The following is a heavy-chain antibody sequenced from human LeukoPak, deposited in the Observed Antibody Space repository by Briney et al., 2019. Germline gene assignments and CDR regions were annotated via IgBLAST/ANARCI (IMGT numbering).Heavy chain of an antibody. CDR3: AGASITMVRGVIGMLFDY. CDR2: IYYSGST. J-gene: IGHJ4*02. Sequence: SQTLSLTCTVSGGSISSGDYYWSWIRQPPGKGLVWIGYIYYSGSTYYNPSLKSRVTISVDTSKNQFSLKLSSVTAADTAVYYCAGASITMVRGVIGMLFDYWGQGTLVTVSS. V-gene: IGHV4-30-4*01. CDR1: GGSISSGDYY. D-gene: IGHD3-10*01.